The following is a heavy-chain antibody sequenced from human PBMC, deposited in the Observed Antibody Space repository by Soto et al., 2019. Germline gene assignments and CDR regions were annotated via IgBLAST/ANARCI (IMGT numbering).Heavy chain of an antibody. CDR2: ISVRGVST. CDR1: GSTFSGYP. Sequence: EVQLLESGGAWVQPGGSLSLSWEASGSTFSGYPMSWVPRPPGKGLGGVSAISVRGVSTYYADSVKGRFTISRDNSKNTLYLQMNSLRAEDTAVYYCAKGDVSPTPFDYWGQGTLVTVSS. J-gene: IGHJ4*02. V-gene: IGHV3-23*01. CDR3: AKGDVSPTPFDY.